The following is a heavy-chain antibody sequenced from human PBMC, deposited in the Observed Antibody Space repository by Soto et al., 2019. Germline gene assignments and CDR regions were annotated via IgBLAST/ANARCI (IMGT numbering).Heavy chain of an antibody. CDR2: IYHSGST. Sequence: PSETLSLTCAVSGGSISSSNWWSWVRQPPGKGLEWIGEIYHSGSTNYNPSLKSRVTISVDKSKNQFSLKLSSVTAADTAVYYCATNYYDSSGYPDYWGQGTLVTVSS. J-gene: IGHJ4*02. V-gene: IGHV4-4*02. CDR1: GGSISSSNW. CDR3: ATNYYDSSGYPDY. D-gene: IGHD3-22*01.